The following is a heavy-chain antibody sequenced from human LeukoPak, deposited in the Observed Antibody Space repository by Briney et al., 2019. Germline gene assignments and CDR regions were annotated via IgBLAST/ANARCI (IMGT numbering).Heavy chain of an antibody. D-gene: IGHD6-25*01. V-gene: IGHV4-39*02. CDR2: VYYGRSP. Sequence: PSETLSLTCTVSGDSISRSTYYWAWIRQPPGKGLEWIGSVYYGRSPYFNPSLESRATISVDTSKNHFSLKMSSVTAADTAVYYWDRSSGNGTFPYWGQGTLVTVSS. CDR3: DRSSGNGTFPY. J-gene: IGHJ4*02. CDR1: GDSISRSTYY.